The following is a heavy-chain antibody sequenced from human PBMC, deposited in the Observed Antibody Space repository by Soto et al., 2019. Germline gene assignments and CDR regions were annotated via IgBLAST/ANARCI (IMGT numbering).Heavy chain of an antibody. Sequence: GGSLRLSCAASGFTFSSYAMHWVRQAPGKGLEWVAVISYDGSNKYYADSVKGRFTISRDNSKNTLYLQMNSLRAEDTAVYHCARGQSSLTRFDYWGQGTLVTVSS. D-gene: IGHD2-2*01. CDR2: ISYDGSNK. CDR1: GFTFSSYA. CDR3: ARGQSSLTRFDY. J-gene: IGHJ4*02. V-gene: IGHV3-30-3*01.